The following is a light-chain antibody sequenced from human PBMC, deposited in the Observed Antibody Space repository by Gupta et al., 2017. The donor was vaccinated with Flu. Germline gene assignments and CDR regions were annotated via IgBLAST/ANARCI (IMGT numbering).Light chain of an antibody. CDR2: NNS. CDR3: ATWDDGLNVGV. CDR1: SSNFGSNT. Sequence: QSVLTQPPSASGSPGQRVTISCSGSSSNFGSNTVNWYQQLPGTAPKLLIYNNSQRPSGIPDRFSGSKSGTSASLAISGLQSEDEADYFCATWDDGLNVGVFGGGTKVTVL. V-gene: IGLV1-44*01. J-gene: IGLJ2*01.